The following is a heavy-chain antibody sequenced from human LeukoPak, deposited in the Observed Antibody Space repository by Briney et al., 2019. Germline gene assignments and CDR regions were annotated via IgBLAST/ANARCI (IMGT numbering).Heavy chain of an antibody. CDR2: IYTDGST. V-gene: IGHV3-53*01. D-gene: IGHD2-2*01. Sequence: GGALRLSCAASGLTVSSKYMSWVRQAPWKGLAWVSVIYTDGSTYYADSVQGGFTISRDNYKNTVYLQMNSLRGEDTAVYFCAKTQSHSQLPNFDLGRQETGVTVSS. CDR3: AKTQSHSQLPNFDL. J-gene: IGHJ4*02. CDR1: GLTVSSKY.